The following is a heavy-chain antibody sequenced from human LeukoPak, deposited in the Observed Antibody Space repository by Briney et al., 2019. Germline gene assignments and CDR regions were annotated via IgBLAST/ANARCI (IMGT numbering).Heavy chain of an antibody. J-gene: IGHJ4*02. V-gene: IGHV1-18*01. CDR3: ARANNWNYALGC. Sequence: GASVKVSCKASGDTFIRYGISWVRQAPGQGLEWMGWISTGNGNTNYGQKFQGRVTMTTDTSTGTAYMELRSLRSDDTAMYYCARANNWNYALGCWGQGTLVTVSS. CDR1: GDTFIRYG. CDR2: ISTGNGNT. D-gene: IGHD1-7*01.